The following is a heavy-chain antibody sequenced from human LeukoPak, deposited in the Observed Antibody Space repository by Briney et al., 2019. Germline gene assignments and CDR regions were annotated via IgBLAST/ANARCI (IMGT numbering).Heavy chain of an antibody. CDR1: GFTFSSYS. Sequence: PGGSLILSCVASGFTFSSYSMHWVRQPPGKGLEWISYLSSTSDTIYYADSVRGRFTISRDNAKNSLYLQMNSLRDEDTAVYYCAPGLSRACEIWGQGTMVTVSS. CDR3: APGLSRACEI. J-gene: IGHJ3*02. CDR2: LSSTSDTI. V-gene: IGHV3-48*02.